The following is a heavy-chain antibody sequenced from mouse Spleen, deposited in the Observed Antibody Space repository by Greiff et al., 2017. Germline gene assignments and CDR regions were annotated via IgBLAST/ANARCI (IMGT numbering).Heavy chain of an antibody. CDR1: GFTFSDYG. D-gene: IGHD2-13*01. CDR2: ISSGSSTI. V-gene: IGHV5-17*01. Sequence: EVKLMESGGGLVKPGGSLKLSCAASGFTFSDYGMHWVRQAPEKGLEWVAYISSGSSTIYYADTVKGRFTISRDNAKNTLFLQMTSLRSEDTAMYYCARTYGDYGDAMDYWGQGTSVTVSS. J-gene: IGHJ4*01. CDR3: ARTYGDYGDAMDY.